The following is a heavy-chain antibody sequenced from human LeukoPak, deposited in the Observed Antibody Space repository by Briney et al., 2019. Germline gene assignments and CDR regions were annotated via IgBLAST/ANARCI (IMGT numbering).Heavy chain of an antibody. J-gene: IGHJ4*02. CDR2: IYHSGST. Sequence: AETMSLTCTVSGYSISSGDYWGWSRQPPGRGLEGIGRIYHSGSTYYNPSLKSRVTISVDTAKNQFSLKLSSVTAAATAVYHCARDPSMVRGESFDYWGQGTLVTVSS. CDR3: ARDPSMVRGESFDY. V-gene: IGHV4-38-2*02. D-gene: IGHD3-10*01. CDR1: GYSISSGDY.